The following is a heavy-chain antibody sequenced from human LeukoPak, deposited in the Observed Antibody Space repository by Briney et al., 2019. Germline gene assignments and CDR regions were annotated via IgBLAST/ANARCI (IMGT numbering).Heavy chain of an antibody. CDR1: GYTFTSYG. Sequence: ASVKVSCTASGYTFTSYGISWVRQAPGQGLEWMGWISAYNGNTNYAQKLQGRVTMTTDTSTSTAYMELRSLRSDDTAVYYCARRGSYYYYYYMDVWGKGTTVTVSS. J-gene: IGHJ6*03. V-gene: IGHV1-18*01. CDR2: ISAYNGNT. CDR3: ARRGSYYYYYYMDV. D-gene: IGHD1-26*01.